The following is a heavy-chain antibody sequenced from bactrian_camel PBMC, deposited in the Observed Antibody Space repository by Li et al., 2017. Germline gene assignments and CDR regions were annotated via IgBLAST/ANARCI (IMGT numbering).Heavy chain of an antibody. CDR3: AAARECWWPRPFEPIRYSY. J-gene: IGHJ4*01. CDR1: GYTYNGNC. CDR2: FIDDDDT. D-gene: IGHD7*01. Sequence: HVQLVESGGGSVQSGGSLRLSCAASGYTYNGNCMGWYRQSPGKEREIVSIFIDDDDTYYADPVKARFTVSKDNFKNTMYLQMNSLKPEDTAMYYCAAARECWWPRPFEPIRYSYWGQGTQVTVS. V-gene: IGHV3S53*01.